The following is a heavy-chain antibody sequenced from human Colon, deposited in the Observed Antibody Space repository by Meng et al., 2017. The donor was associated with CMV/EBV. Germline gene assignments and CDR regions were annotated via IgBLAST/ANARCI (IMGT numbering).Heavy chain of an antibody. CDR3: VGRLRPDV. V-gene: IGHV3-53*01. D-gene: IGHD2-21*01. Sequence: GESLKISCAGSGFTVRSNYMSWVRQAPGKGLEWVSFIDGSGNSDYANSVRGRFTMSRDKSKNILYLQMTSLRADDSAVYYCVGRLRPDVWGQGTTVTVSS. J-gene: IGHJ6*02. CDR2: IDGSGNS. CDR1: GFTVRSNY.